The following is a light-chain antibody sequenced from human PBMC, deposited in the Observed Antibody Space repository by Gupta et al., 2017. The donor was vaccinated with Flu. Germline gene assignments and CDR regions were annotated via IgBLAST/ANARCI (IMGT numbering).Light chain of an antibody. J-gene: IGKJ3*01. V-gene: IGKV1-5*03. CDR1: QSISSY. CDR3: QKDNSPSHT. CDR2: KAS. Sequence: PATLSASVGDRVTITCRASQSISSYLAWYQQKPGKAPKLLIYKASTVQSGVPSRFSGSGSGTEFTLTISSLQPDDFATYYCQKDNSPSHTFGHGTKVDIK.